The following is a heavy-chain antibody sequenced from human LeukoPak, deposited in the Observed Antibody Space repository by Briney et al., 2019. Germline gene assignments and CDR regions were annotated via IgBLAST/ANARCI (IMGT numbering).Heavy chain of an antibody. D-gene: IGHD3-22*01. CDR3: ARGSYYRGVIVVVTKPYYFDY. J-gene: IGHJ4*02. CDR1: GYTFTSYD. CDR2: MNPNSGNT. Sequence: GASVKVSCKASGYTFTSYDINWVRQATGQGLEWMGWMNPNSGNTGYAQKFHGRVTMTRNTSISTAYMELSSLRSEDTAVYYCARGSYYRGVIVVVTKPYYFDYWGQGTLVTVS. V-gene: IGHV1-8*01.